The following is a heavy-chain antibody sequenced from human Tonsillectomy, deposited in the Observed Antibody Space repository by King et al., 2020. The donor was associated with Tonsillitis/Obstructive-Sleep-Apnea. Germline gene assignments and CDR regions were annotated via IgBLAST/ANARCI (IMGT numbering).Heavy chain of an antibody. V-gene: IGHV5-51*01. Sequence: VQLVQSGAEVKKPGESLKISCKGSGYSCTSYWIGWVRQMPGKGLEWMGIMYPGDSNTRYSPSFQGQVTSSADKSISTAYLQWSSLKASDTAIYYCALGVVPTARDAFDIWGQGTMVSVSS. CDR1: GYSCTSYW. CDR3: ALGVVPTARDAFDI. CDR2: MYPGDSNT. D-gene: IGHD2-2*01. J-gene: IGHJ3*02.